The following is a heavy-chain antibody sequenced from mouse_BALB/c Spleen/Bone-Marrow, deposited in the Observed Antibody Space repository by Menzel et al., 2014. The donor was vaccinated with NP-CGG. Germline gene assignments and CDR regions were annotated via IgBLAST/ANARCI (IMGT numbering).Heavy chain of an antibody. CDR3: ARRMIIYGNPYYFDY. CDR1: GFTFSSYY. J-gene: IGHJ2*01. CDR2: INSNGGST. V-gene: IGHV5-6-2*01. D-gene: IGHD2-1*01. Sequence: EVKLVESGGGLVRLGGSLKLSCAASGFTFSSYYMSWVRQTPEKRLELVAAINSNGGSTYYPDTVKGRFTISRDNAKNTRYLQMSSLKSEDTALYYCARRMIIYGNPYYFDYWGQGTTLTVSS.